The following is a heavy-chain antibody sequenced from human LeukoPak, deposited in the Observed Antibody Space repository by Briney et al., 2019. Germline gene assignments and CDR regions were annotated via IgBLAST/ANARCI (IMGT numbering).Heavy chain of an antibody. CDR2: INPNSGGT. Sequence: GASVKVSCKASRYTFSNYAMNWVRQAPGQGLEWMGWINPNSGGTNYAQKFQGRVTMTRDTSISTAYMELSRLRSDDTAVYYCARDSGERGSGSYLIAYWGQGTLVTVSS. D-gene: IGHD3-10*01. CDR1: RYTFSNYA. J-gene: IGHJ4*02. V-gene: IGHV1-2*02. CDR3: ARDSGERGSGSYLIAY.